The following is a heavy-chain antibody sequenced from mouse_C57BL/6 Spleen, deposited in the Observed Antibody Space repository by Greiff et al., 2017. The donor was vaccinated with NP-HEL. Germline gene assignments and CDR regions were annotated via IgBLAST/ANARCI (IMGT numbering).Heavy chain of an antibody. CDR3: ARRGAYYFDY. Sequence: QVQLQQPGAELVMPGASVKLSCKASGYTFTSYWMHWVKQRPGQGLEWIGEIDPSDSYTNSNQKFKGKSTLTVNKSSSTAYMQLSSLTSEDAAVDYCARRGAYYFDYWGQGTTLTVSS. V-gene: IGHV1-69*01. CDR1: GYTFTSYW. CDR2: IDPSDSYT. J-gene: IGHJ2*01.